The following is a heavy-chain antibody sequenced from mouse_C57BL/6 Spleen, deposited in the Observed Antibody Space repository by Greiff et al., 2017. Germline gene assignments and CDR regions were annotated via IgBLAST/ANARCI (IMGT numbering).Heavy chain of an antibody. D-gene: IGHD2-1*01. V-gene: IGHV5-4*01. Sequence: EVKLEESGGGLVKPGGSLKLSCAASGFTFSSYAMSWVRQTPEKRLEWVATISDGGSYTYYPDNVKGRFTISRDNAKNNLYLQMSHLKSEDTAMYYCARDSIYYGNYGDFDYWGQGTTLTVSS. CDR2: ISDGGSYT. J-gene: IGHJ2*01. CDR3: ARDSIYYGNYGDFDY. CDR1: GFTFSSYA.